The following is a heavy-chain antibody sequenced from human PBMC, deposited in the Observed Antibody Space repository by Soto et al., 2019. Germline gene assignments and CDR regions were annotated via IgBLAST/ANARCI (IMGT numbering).Heavy chain of an antibody. Sequence: SETLSLTCTVSGGSISSGDYYWSWIRQPPGKGLEWIGYIYYSGSTYYNPSLKSRVTISVDTSKNQFSLKLSSVTAADTAVYYCARGLLWFGELFYFDYWGRGTLVTVSS. J-gene: IGHJ4*02. CDR1: GGSISSGDYY. D-gene: IGHD3-10*01. CDR2: IYYSGST. V-gene: IGHV4-30-4*01. CDR3: ARGLLWFGELFYFDY.